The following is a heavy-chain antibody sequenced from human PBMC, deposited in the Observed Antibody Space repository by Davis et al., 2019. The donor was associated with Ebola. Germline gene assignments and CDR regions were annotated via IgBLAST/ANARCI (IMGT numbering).Heavy chain of an antibody. CDR1: GFTFSGSA. CDR3: AKADSYSSSSWDY. J-gene: IGHJ4*02. CDR2: ISGSGGST. Sequence: PGGSLRLSCAASGFTFSGSAMHWVRQAPGKGLEWVSAISGSGGSTYYADSVKGRFTISRDNSKNTLYLQMNSLRAEDTAVYYCAKADSYSSSSWDYWGQGTLVTVSS. V-gene: IGHV3-23*01. D-gene: IGHD6-6*01.